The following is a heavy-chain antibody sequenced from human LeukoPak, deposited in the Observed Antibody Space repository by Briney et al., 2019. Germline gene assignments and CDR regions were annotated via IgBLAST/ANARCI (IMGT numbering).Heavy chain of an antibody. Sequence: GASVKVSCKASGYTFTGYYMRWVRQAPGQGLEWMGWINPKSGGTKYAQNAQKFQGRVTITRHTSIGTVYTELARLTSDDTAVYYCTRAQTPGGRYFHFDYWGQGTLVSVSS. V-gene: IGHV1-2*02. CDR1: GYTFTGYY. J-gene: IGHJ4*02. D-gene: IGHD3-9*01. CDR2: INPKSGGT. CDR3: TRAQTPGGRYFHFDY.